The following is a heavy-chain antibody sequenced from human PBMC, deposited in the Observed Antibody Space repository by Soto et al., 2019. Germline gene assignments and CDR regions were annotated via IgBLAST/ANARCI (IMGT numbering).Heavy chain of an antibody. V-gene: IGHV3-23*01. J-gene: IGHJ6*02. CDR1: GFTFSSYA. Sequence: EVQLLESGGGLVQPGGSLRLSCAASGFTFSSYAMSWVRQAPGKGLEWVSAISGSGGSTYYADSVKGRFTISRDNSKNTLYLQMNSLRAEDTAVYYCAKGREDGYNYYSYYGMDVWGQGTTVTVSS. CDR3: AKGREDGYNYYSYYGMDV. D-gene: IGHD5-12*01. CDR2: ISGSGGST.